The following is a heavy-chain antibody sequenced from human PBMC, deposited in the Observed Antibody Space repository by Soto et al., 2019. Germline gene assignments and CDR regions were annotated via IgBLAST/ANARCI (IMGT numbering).Heavy chain of an antibody. V-gene: IGHV3-53*01. Sequence: GGSLRLSCAASGFTVSSNYMSWVRQAPGKGLEWVSVIYSGGSTYYADSVKGRFTISRDNSKNTLYLQMNSLRAEDTAVYYCARDSRSFTIFGVVRAYGMDVWGQGTTVTVSS. CDR3: ARDSRSFTIFGVVRAYGMDV. J-gene: IGHJ6*02. D-gene: IGHD3-3*01. CDR1: GFTVSSNY. CDR2: IYSGGST.